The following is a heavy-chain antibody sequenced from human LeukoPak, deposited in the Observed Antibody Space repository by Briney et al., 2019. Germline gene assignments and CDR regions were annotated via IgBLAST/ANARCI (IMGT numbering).Heavy chain of an antibody. J-gene: IGHJ4*02. CDR2: IYYGGST. Sequence: SETLSLTCAVSGYSISGGYYWGWIRPPPGKGLEGIGRIYYGGSTYYNSSLKSRVTIKIDKSKYQFSLKLTSVTAAHTAVYYCARTRFKTAYSYDSGGYFLDYWGQGTLVTVSS. CDR3: ARTRFKTAYSYDSGGYFLDY. CDR1: GYSISGGYY. D-gene: IGHD3-22*01. V-gene: IGHV4-38-2*01.